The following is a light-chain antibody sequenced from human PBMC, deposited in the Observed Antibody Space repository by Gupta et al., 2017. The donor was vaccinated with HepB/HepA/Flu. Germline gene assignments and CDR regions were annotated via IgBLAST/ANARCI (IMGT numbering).Light chain of an antibody. Sequence: QSVLTQPPSVSGAPGQRVTISCTGAISNIGAGYEVHRYQQLPGTAPKLLIYSNRKRPSGVPDRFSGSRSDTSGSLAITGLQAEDEADYYCQSYDTSLSAYVFGTGTKVTVL. CDR2: SNR. CDR3: QSYDTSLSAYV. V-gene: IGLV1-40*01. CDR1: ISNIGAGYE. J-gene: IGLJ1*01.